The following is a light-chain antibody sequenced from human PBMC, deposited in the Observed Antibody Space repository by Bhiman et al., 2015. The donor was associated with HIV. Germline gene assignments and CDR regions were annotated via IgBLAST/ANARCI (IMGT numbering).Light chain of an antibody. CDR2: DNN. CDR1: SSNIGNNF. J-gene: IGLJ3*02. V-gene: IGLV1-51*01. Sequence: QSVLTQPPSVSAAPGQNVTISCSGSSSNIGNNFVSWYQQLPGTAPKLLIYDNNKRPSGIPDRFSGSKSGTSATLGITGLQTGDEADYYCSSYTTSSTWVFGGGTTLTVL. CDR3: SSYTTSSTWV.